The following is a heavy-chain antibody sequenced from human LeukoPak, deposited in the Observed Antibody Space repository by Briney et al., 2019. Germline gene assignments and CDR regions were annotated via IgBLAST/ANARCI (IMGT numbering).Heavy chain of an antibody. CDR2: TNQDESQK. CDR3: ASQHSSGWYTDAFDI. Sequence: GGSLRLSCAASGFTFGSHWMAWVRQAPGKGLEWVATTNQDESQKYYVDSVKGRFTISRDNSKNTLYLQMNSLRAEDTAVYYCASQHSSGWYTDAFDIWGQGTMVTVSS. CDR1: GFTFGSHW. D-gene: IGHD6-19*01. V-gene: IGHV3-7*01. J-gene: IGHJ3*02.